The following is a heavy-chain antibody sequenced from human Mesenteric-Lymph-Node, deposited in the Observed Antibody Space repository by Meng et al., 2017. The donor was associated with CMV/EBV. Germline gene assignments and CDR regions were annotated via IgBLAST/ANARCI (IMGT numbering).Heavy chain of an antibody. D-gene: IGHD5-12*01. V-gene: IGHV1-3*01. CDR3: ARVPSPYSGYDF. CDR1: RYTFTSYA. Sequence: CKASRYTFTSYAMHWVRQAPGQRLEWMGWINAGNGNTKYSQKFQGRVTITRDTSASTAYMELSSLRSEDTAVYYCARVPSPYSGYDFWGQGTLVTVSS. CDR2: INAGNGNT. J-gene: IGHJ4*02.